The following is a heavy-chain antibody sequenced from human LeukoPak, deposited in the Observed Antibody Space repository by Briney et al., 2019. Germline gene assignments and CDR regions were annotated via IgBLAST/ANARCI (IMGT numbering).Heavy chain of an antibody. CDR3: ARDQRLGLQLWFYYMDV. Sequence: ASVKVSCKASGYTFTSYYMHWVRQAPGQGLEWMGIINPSGGSTSYAQKFQGGVTMTRDTSTSTVYMELSSLRSEDTAVYYCARDQRLGLQLWFYYMDVWGKGTTVTVSS. CDR1: GYTFTSYY. V-gene: IGHV1-46*01. D-gene: IGHD5-18*01. CDR2: INPSGGST. J-gene: IGHJ6*03.